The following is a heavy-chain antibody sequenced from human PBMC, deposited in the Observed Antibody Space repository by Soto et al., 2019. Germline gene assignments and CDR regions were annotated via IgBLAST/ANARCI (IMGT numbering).Heavy chain of an antibody. CDR3: ATKRGY. CDR2: IIPLLGIA. CDR1: GCTFSSYT. J-gene: IGHJ4*02. Sequence: QVQLVQSGAEVKKPASSVKGSCKASGCTFSSYTISWVRQAPGQGREWMGRIIPLLGIANYAQKFQGRVTITADKSTSTAYMELSSLRSEDTAGYYCATKRGYWCQGTLVTVSS. D-gene: IGHD3-16*01. V-gene: IGHV1-69*02.